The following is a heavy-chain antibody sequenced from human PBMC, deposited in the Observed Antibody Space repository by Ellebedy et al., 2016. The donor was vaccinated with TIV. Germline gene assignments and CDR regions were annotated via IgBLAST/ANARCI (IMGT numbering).Heavy chain of an antibody. CDR2: IWYDGSNK. J-gene: IGHJ6*02. V-gene: IGHV3-33*01. D-gene: IGHD3-10*01. Sequence: GGSLRLXXAASGFTFSSYGMHWVRQAPGKGLEWVAVIWYDGSNKYYADSVKGRFTISRDNSKNTLYLQMNSLRAEDTAVYYCARENQWTYGSGSLDVWGQGTTVTVSS. CDR1: GFTFSSYG. CDR3: ARENQWTYGSGSLDV.